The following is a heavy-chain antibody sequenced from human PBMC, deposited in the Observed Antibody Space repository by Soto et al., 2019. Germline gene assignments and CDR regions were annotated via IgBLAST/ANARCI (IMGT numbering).Heavy chain of an antibody. J-gene: IGHJ4*02. D-gene: IGHD6-19*01. V-gene: IGHV3-30-3*01. CDR2: ISYDGSTK. Sequence: QVQLVESGGGVVQPGRSLRLSCAASGFTFSSYDMHWVRKAAGKGLEWVAVISYDGSTKYYADSVKGRFTISRDNSKTLYLQVNSLRAEDTPVYYCVRDSSPYSNGWHNLHFHYWGQGPLITVSS. CDR1: GFTFSSYD. CDR3: VRDSSPYSNGWHNLHFHY.